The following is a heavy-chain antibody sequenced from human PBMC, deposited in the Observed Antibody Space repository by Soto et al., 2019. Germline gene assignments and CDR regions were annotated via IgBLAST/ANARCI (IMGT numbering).Heavy chain of an antibody. D-gene: IGHD6-13*01. CDR1: GGSLSGYY. CDR3: ARGRRIAAAGFDY. Sequence: QVQLQQWGAGLLKPSETLSLTCAVYGGSLSGYYWSWIRQPPGKGLEWIGEINHSGSTNYNPSLKSRVTISVDTSKNQFSLKLSSVTAADTAVYYCARGRRIAAAGFDYWGQGTLVTVSS. CDR2: INHSGST. J-gene: IGHJ4*02. V-gene: IGHV4-34*01.